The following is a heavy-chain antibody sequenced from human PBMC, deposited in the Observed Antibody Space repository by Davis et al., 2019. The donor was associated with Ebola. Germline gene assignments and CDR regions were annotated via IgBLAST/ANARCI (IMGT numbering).Heavy chain of an antibody. J-gene: IGHJ4*02. Sequence: ASVKVSCKASGYTFTGYYMHWVRQAPGQGLEWMGWINPNSGGTNYAQKFQGRVTITADESTSTAYMELSSLRSEDTAVYYCARGPTVVGATTSLDYWGQGTLVTVSS. CDR3: ARGPTVVGATTSLDY. CDR2: INPNSGGT. V-gene: IGHV1-2*02. D-gene: IGHD1-26*01. CDR1: GYTFTGYY.